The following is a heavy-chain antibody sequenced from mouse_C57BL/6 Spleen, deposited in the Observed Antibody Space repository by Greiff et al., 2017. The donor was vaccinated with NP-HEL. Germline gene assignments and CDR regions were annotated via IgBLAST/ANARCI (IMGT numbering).Heavy chain of an antibody. J-gene: IGHJ3*01. CDR3: ARGSSGYSWFAY. CDR1: GYTFTDYN. D-gene: IGHD3-2*02. Sequence: EVQRVESGPELVKPGASVKMSCKASGYTFTDYNMHWVKQSHGKSLEWIGYINPNNGGTSYNQKFKGKATLTVNKSSSTAYMELRSLTSEDSAVYYCARGSSGYSWFAYWGQGTLVTVSA. V-gene: IGHV1-22*01. CDR2: INPNNGGT.